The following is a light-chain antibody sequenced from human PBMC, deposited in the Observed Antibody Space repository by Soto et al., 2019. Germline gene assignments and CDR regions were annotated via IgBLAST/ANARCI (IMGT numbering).Light chain of an antibody. J-gene: IGKJ1*01. V-gene: IGKV3-15*01. Sequence: EIVMTQSPATLSVSPGERATLSCRASQSIGSTLAWYQQKPGQTPRLLIYDASTRATGIPARFSGIGSGPQFPLFISSLLSEVFAVYDGQHHGHWPPWPFGQGTGWKSN. CDR2: DAS. CDR3: QHHGHWPPWP. CDR1: QSIGST.